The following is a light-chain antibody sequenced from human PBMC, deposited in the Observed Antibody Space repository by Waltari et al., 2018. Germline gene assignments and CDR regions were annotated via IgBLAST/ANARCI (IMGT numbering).Light chain of an antibody. CDR1: QSVLYSSNNKNY. CDR3: QQYYDVPDT. CDR2: WAS. Sequence: DIVMTQSPDSLAVSLGERATINCKSSQSVLYSSNNKNYLAWYQHKPGQPPKLLIYWASTRESGVPDRFSGSGSGTDFTLTISSLQAEDVAVYYCQQYYDVPDTFGQGTKLEIK. V-gene: IGKV4-1*01. J-gene: IGKJ2*01.